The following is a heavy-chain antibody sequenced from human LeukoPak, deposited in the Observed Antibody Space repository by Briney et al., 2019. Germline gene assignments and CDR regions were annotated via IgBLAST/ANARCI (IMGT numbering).Heavy chain of an antibody. D-gene: IGHD3-22*01. CDR1: GHTFTGYF. CDR3: ARAARVDYYDSSPYGMDV. Sequence: ASVKVSCKAPGHTFTGYFMHWVRQAPGQGLEWMGWINPNIGGTNYAQNFQGRVTMTRDTSISTVYMELRRLRSDDTAVYYCARAARVDYYDSSPYGMDVWGQGTTVTASS. J-gene: IGHJ6*02. CDR2: INPNIGGT. V-gene: IGHV1-2*02.